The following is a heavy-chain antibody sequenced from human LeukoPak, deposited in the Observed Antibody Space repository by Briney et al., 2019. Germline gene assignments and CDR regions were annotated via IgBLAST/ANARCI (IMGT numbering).Heavy chain of an antibody. CDR2: ISPGNGNT. CDR1: GYTFTSYA. CDR3: ATAIYGSGSYYNLTNDY. Sequence: GASVKVSCKASGYTFTSYALHWVRQAPGQRLEWMGWISPGNGNTKYSQKFQGRVTMTEDTSTDTAYMELSSLRSEDTAVYYCATAIYGSGSYYNLTNDYWGQGTLVTVSS. V-gene: IGHV1-3*01. J-gene: IGHJ4*02. D-gene: IGHD3-10*01.